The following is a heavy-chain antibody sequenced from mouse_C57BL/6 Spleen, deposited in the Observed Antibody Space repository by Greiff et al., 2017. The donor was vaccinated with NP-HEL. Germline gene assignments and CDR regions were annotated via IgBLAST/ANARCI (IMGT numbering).Heavy chain of an antibody. CDR2: INPGSGGT. CDR3: ARNDYGDYYAMDY. V-gene: IGHV1-54*01. Sequence: QVQLQQSGAELVRPGTSVKVSCKASGYAFTNYLIEWVKQRPGQGLEWIGVINPGSGGTNYNEKFKGKATLTADKSSSTAYMQLSSLTSEDSAVYFCARNDYGDYYAMDYWGQGTSVTVSS. CDR1: GYAFTNYL. J-gene: IGHJ4*01. D-gene: IGHD2-4*01.